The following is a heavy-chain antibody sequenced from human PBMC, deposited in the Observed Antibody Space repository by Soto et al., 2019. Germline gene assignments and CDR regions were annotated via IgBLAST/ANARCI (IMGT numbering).Heavy chain of an antibody. D-gene: IGHD3-10*01. CDR3: AKDVLFPEVVSGGFLS. Sequence: EVQLVESGGGLVQPGRSLRLSCAASGFTFDDYAMHWVRQAPGKGLEWVSGMSWNSATIDYADSVKGRFTVSRDNAKNSLYLEMNSRRAADTALYYCAKDVLFPEVVSGGFLSWGQGTLVTVSS. CDR2: MSWNSATI. CDR1: GFTFDDYA. J-gene: IGHJ5*02. V-gene: IGHV3-9*01.